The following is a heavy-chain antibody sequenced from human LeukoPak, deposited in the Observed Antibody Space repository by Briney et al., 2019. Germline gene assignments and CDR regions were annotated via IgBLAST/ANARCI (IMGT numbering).Heavy chain of an antibody. CDR1: GGTFSSYA. V-gene: IGHV1-69*05. Sequence: EASVKVSCKASGGTFSSYAISWVRQAPGQGLEWMGGIIPIFGTANYAQKFQGRVTITTDGSTSTAYMELSSLRSEDTAVYYCARAGGRYHYYYYMDVWGKGTTVTVSS. CDR3: ARAGGRYHYYYYMDV. CDR2: IIPIFGTA. D-gene: IGHD3-16*02. J-gene: IGHJ6*03.